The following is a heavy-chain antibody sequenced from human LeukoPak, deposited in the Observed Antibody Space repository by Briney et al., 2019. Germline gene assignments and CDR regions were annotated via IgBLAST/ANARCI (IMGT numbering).Heavy chain of an antibody. J-gene: IGHJ4*02. CDR1: GFTFDDYA. CDR3: ARDRRGDTLDILTGYYGYYYDSSGYYYDY. D-gene: IGHD3-22*01. CDR2: ISWNSGSI. Sequence: PGRSLRLSCAASGFTFDDYAMHWVRQAPGKGLEWVSGISWNSGSIGYADSVKGRFTISRDNAKNSLYLQMNSLRAEDTAVYYCARDRRGDTLDILTGYYGYYYDSSGYYYDYWGQGTLVTVSS. V-gene: IGHV3-9*01.